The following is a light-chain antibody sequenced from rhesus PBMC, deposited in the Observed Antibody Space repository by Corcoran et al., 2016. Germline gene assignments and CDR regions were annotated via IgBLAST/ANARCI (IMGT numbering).Light chain of an antibody. CDR2: YAF. Sequence: DIQMTQSPASLSASVGDTVTITCRASQGISNYLAWHQQKPGKAPKPLSYYAFNLESGVPSRFSGSGSGTEFTLTISSLQPEDFANYYCQQYNSAPYSLGQGTKVEIK. V-gene: IGKV1-37*01. CDR1: QGISNY. J-gene: IGKJ2*01. CDR3: QQYNSAPYS.